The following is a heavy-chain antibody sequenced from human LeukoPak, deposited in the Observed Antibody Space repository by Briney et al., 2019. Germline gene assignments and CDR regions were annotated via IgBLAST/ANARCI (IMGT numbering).Heavy chain of an antibody. Sequence: GGSLRLSCAASGFNFSSYWMSWARQAPGKGLEWVANIKQDGSEKYYVDSVKGRFTISRDNAKNSLYLQMNSLRAEDTAVYYCASLGVTGYFDYWGQGTLVTVSS. CDR2: IKQDGSEK. CDR3: ASLGVTGYFDY. J-gene: IGHJ4*02. D-gene: IGHD2-8*01. CDR1: GFNFSSYW. V-gene: IGHV3-7*01.